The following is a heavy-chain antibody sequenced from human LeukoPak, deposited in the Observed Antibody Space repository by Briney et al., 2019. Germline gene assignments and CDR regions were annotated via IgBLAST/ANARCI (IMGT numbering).Heavy chain of an antibody. Sequence: SVKVSCKASGGTFSSYDISWVRQPPGQGLEWMGKIIPILGIANYAQQFQGRVTITADKSTSTAYMELSSLRSEDTAVYYCARTIHNYGSGDYWGQGTLVTVSS. J-gene: IGHJ4*02. D-gene: IGHD3-10*01. CDR2: IIPILGIA. V-gene: IGHV1-69*04. CDR1: GGTFSSYD. CDR3: ARTIHNYGSGDY.